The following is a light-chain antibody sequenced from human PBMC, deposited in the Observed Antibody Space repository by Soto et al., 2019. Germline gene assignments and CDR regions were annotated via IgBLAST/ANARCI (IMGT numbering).Light chain of an antibody. CDR2: GVS. Sequence: EIVLTQSPVTLSLSPGERATLSCRASQSVYSKLAWYQQKPGQAPRLLIYGVSTRATGIPARFSGSGSGTEFTLTISSLQSEDFAVYYCQQYNNWPPWTFGQGTKVDI. CDR3: QQYNNWPPWT. J-gene: IGKJ1*01. CDR1: QSVYSK. V-gene: IGKV3-15*01.